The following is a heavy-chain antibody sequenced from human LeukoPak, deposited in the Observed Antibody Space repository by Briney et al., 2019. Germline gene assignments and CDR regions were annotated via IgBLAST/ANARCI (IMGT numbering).Heavy chain of an antibody. CDR2: IRSKDNGGTT. D-gene: IGHD2-15*01. CDR3: SRVEGGWVRKGDY. CDR1: GFILGYYG. Sequence: GGSLRLSCTVSGFILGYYGLSWVRQAPGKGLEWVGFIRSKDNGGTTDYAASVRDRFIISRDESKNIDYLQMDSLKTEDTAVYYCSRVEGGWVRKGDYWGQGTLVTVSS. V-gene: IGHV3-49*04. J-gene: IGHJ4*02.